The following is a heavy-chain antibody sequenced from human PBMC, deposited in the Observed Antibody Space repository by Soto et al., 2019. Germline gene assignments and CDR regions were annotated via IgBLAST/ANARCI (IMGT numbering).Heavy chain of an antibody. J-gene: IGHJ5*02. CDR1: GGSISSGGYS. CDR2: IYHSGST. D-gene: IGHD3-3*01. Sequence: SETLSLTCAVSGGSISSGGYSWSWIRQPPGKGLEWIGYIYHSGSTYYNPSLKSRVTISVDRSKNQFSLKLSSVTAADTAVYYCARAREGRFFDTWGQGTLVTVSS. V-gene: IGHV4-30-2*01. CDR3: ARAREGRFFDT.